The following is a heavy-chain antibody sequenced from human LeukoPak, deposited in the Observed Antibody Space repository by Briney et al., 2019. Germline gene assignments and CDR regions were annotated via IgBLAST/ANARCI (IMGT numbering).Heavy chain of an antibody. V-gene: IGHV3-23*01. J-gene: IGHJ4*02. CDR1: GSTFSSYS. D-gene: IGHD1-26*01. CDR3: AKDVGCIVTSKDYLDY. CDR2: ISGSGGST. Sequence: GGSLRLSCAASGSTFSSYSMNWVRQAPGKGLEWVSVISGSGGSTYYADSVKGRFTISRDNSKNTLYLQMNSLRAEDTAVYWCAKDVGCIVTSKDYLDYWGQGTLVTVSS.